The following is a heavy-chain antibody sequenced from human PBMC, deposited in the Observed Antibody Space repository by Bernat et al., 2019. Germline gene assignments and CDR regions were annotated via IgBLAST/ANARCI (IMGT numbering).Heavy chain of an antibody. D-gene: IGHD7-27*01. J-gene: IGHJ3*02. CDR2: ISRSGGSI. V-gene: IGHV3-21*01. Sequence: EVQLVESGGGLVKPGGSLRPSCQASGFTFSSYSMTWVRQAPGKGLAWVSSISRSGGSIYYADSVKCRFTIARDNAKNSLFLQMDSLRAEDTAVYYCARSLLGTSRNDAIEIWGQGTTVTVSS. CDR3: ARSLLGTSRNDAIEI. CDR1: GFTFSSYS.